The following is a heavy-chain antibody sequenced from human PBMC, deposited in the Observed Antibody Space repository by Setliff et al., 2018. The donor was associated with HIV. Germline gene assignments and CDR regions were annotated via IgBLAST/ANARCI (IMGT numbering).Heavy chain of an antibody. CDR1: GYTFNNYG. CDR2: RSPIFSTT. CDR3: ARGRKDLTMVRVPNFDY. D-gene: IGHD3-10*01. J-gene: IGHJ4*02. V-gene: IGHV1-8*01. Sequence: ASVKVSCKASGYTFNNYGVMWVRQAPGQGLEWMGGRSPIFSTTNYAQKFPGRVTLTRDTSLNTFCMELTNLRSEDTAFYYCARGRKDLTMVRVPNFDYWGQGTLVTVSS.